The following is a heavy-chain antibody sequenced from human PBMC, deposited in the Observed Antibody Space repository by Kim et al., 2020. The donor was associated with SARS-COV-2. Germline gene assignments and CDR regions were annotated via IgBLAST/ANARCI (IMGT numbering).Heavy chain of an antibody. V-gene: IGHV5-51*01. CDR2: IYPGDSDT. J-gene: IGHJ5*02. Sequence: GESLKISCKGSGYSFTSYWIGWVRQMPGKGLEWMGIIYPGDSDTRYSPSFQGQVTISADKSISTAYLQWSSLKASDTAMYYCARSSSSSVFRFDPWGQGTLVTVSS. CDR3: ARSSSSSVFRFDP. CDR1: GYSFTSYW. D-gene: IGHD6-6*01.